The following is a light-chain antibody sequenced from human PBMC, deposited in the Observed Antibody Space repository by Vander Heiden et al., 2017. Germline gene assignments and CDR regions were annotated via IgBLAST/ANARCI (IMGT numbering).Light chain of an antibody. J-gene: IGKJ2*01. CDR3: QQVNSYPHT. CDR1: QGISSA. CDR2: DAS. Sequence: SITCRASQGISSALAWYQQKPGQAPNLLIYDASSLQSGVPSRFTGGGSGTDFTLTISSLQPEDFATYYCQQVNSYPHTFGQGTKMEIK. V-gene: IGKV1-13*02.